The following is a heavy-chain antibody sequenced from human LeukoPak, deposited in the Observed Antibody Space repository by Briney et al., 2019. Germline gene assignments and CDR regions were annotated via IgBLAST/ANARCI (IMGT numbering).Heavy chain of an antibody. D-gene: IGHD2-2*01. V-gene: IGHV3-30*03. J-gene: IGHJ4*02. Sequence: GGSLRLSCAASGFTFITYSMNWVRQAPGKGLEWVAVISYDGSNKYYADSVKGRFTISRDNSKNTLYLQMNSLRAEDTAVYYCARDPGIVVVPAAPDYWGQGTLVTVSS. CDR1: GFTFITYS. CDR3: ARDPGIVVVPAAPDY. CDR2: ISYDGSNK.